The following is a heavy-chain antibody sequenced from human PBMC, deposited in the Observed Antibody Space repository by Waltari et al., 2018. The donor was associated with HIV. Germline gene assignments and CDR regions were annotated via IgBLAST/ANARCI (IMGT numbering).Heavy chain of an antibody. Sequence: QLQLQESGPGLVKPSETLSLTCTVSGGSISSSSYYWGWIRQPPGKGLEWIGCIYYSGGTDYNPSLRRRVTISVDTSKNQFSLKLSSVTAADTAVYYCARVVRNVSYCSSTSCSRGWFDPWGQGTLVTVSS. D-gene: IGHD2-2*01. J-gene: IGHJ5*02. CDR1: GGSISSSSYY. CDR3: ARVVRNVSYCSSTSCSRGWFDP. CDR2: IYYSGGT. V-gene: IGHV4-39*07.